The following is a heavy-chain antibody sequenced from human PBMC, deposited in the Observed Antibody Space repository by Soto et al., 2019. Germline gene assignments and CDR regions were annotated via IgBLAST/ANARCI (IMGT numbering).Heavy chain of an antibody. CDR1: GFTFSSYN. Sequence: GGSMRLSCAASGFTFSSYNMNWVRQTPGKGLEWILYISSSSSIIYYADSVRGRFTISRDNAKNSLYLQMNSLRDEDTAVYYCARGHSSVHLFDFWGQGTLVTVSS. CDR3: ARGHSSVHLFDF. D-gene: IGHD3-22*01. V-gene: IGHV3-48*02. J-gene: IGHJ4*02. CDR2: ISSSSSII.